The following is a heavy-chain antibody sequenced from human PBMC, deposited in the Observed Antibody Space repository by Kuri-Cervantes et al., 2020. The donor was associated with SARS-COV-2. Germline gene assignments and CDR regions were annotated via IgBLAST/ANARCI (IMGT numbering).Heavy chain of an antibody. CDR1: GFKLSDNG. D-gene: IGHD2-21*02. CDR2: IRYDDSRK. CDR3: AKSRHFGGDCPLCLWFDP. Sequence: GESLKISCAVSGFKLSDNGMHWVRQAPDKGLEWVAFIRYDDSRKYYVPSVAGRFTISRDDSKSTLYLQMNSLRAEDTAVYYCAKSRHFGGDCPLCLWFDPWGQGTRVTVSS. J-gene: IGHJ5*02. V-gene: IGHV3-30*02.